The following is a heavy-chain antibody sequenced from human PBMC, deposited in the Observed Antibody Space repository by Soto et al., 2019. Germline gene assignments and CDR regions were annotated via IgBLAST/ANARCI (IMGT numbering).Heavy chain of an antibody. V-gene: IGHV3-7*01. J-gene: IGHJ4*02. CDR1: GFTFSSYW. CDR3: ARFGGNTRSFDY. D-gene: IGHD2-15*01. Sequence: EVQLVESGGGLVQPGGSLRLSCAASGFTFSSYWMSWVRQATGKGLEWVANIKQDGSEKYYVDSVKGRFTISRDNAKNSLYLKMNSLSAEDTAVYYCARFGGNTRSFDYWGQGTLVTVSS. CDR2: IKQDGSEK.